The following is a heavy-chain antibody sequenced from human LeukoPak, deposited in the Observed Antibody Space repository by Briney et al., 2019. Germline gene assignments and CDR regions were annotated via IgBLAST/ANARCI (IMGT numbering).Heavy chain of an antibody. Sequence: SVKVSCKASGGTFSSYAISWVRQAPGQGLEWMGRIIPILGIANYAQKFQGRVTITADKSTSTAYMELSSLRSEDTAVYYCANSIAARYYFDYWAREPWSPSPQ. V-gene: IGHV1-69*04. CDR3: ANSIAARYYFDY. CDR1: GGTFSSYA. D-gene: IGHD6-6*01. CDR2: IIPILGIA. J-gene: IGHJ4*02.